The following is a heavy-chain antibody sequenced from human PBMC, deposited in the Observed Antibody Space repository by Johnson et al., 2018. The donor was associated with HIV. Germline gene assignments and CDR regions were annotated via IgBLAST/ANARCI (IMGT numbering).Heavy chain of an antibody. J-gene: IGHJ3*01. CDR3: TTGSCIDGVCYAFDV. CDR1: GFTFKNAW. D-gene: IGHD2-8*01. CDR2: IKSKYHDETT. V-gene: IGHV3-15*01. Sequence: VQLVESGGGFVQPEGSLRLSCAASGFTFKNAWMHWVRQAPGKGLEWIGRIKSKYHDETTDYAAPVKGRFAISRDDSKNTVYLQMNSLKAEDTAVYYCTTGSCIDGVCYAFDVWGQGTMVTVSS.